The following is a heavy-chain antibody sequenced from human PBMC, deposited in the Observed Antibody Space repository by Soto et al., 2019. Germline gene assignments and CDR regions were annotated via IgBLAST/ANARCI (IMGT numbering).Heavy chain of an antibody. J-gene: IGHJ4*02. V-gene: IGHV1-69*06. CDR1: GGTFSNYA. CDR2: IIPIFGTA. D-gene: IGHD2-21*01. CDR3: ARGVDCGGDCYSHFDY. Sequence: QVQLVQSGAEVKKPGSSVKVSCKASGGTFSNYAISWVRQAPGQGLEWVGGIIPIFGTANYAQKFQGRVTITADKSTSTAYMGLSSLRSEDTALYYCARGVDCGGDCYSHFDYWGQGTLVTVSS.